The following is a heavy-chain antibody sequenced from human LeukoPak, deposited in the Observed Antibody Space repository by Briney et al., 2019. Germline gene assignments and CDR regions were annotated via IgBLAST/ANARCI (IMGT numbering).Heavy chain of an antibody. CDR1: GFTFSDYY. CDR3: ARALSSSSNWFDP. CDR2: ISSRGNTI. Sequence: KPGGSLRLSCAASGFTFSDYYMSWIRQAPGKGLEWVPYISSRGNTIYYADSVKGRFTISRDNAKNSLYLQMNSLRAEDTAVYYCARALSSSSNWFDPWGQGTLVTVSS. D-gene: IGHD6-6*01. V-gene: IGHV3-11*04. J-gene: IGHJ5*02.